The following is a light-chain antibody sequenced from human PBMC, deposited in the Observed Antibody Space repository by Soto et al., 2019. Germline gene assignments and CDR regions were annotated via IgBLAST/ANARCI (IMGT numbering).Light chain of an antibody. Sequence: EIVMTQSPATLSVSPGERVTLSCRASQSVSSDLAWYQQKPGQAPRLLIYDASTRATGLPARFSGSGSGTEFTLTISSLQSEDFAVYYCQQYNNWPPWTFGQGTKVEIK. CDR3: QQYNNWPPWT. V-gene: IGKV3-15*01. J-gene: IGKJ1*01. CDR1: QSVSSD. CDR2: DAS.